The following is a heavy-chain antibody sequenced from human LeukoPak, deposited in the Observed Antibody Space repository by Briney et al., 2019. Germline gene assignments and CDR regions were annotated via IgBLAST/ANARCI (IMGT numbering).Heavy chain of an antibody. CDR2: IYSDGST. D-gene: IGHD2-15*01. Sequence: GGSLRLSCAASGFTVRSNYMSWVRQAPGKGLEWVSEIYSDGSTYYAASVKGRFSISRDNSKNTVYLQMNFLRAEDTAVYYCASEGRKSRGVDIVRKKETGYYYYMDVWGKGTTVTVSS. J-gene: IGHJ6*03. V-gene: IGHV3-53*01. CDR1: GFTVRSNY. CDR3: ASEGRKSRGVDIVRKKETGYYYYMDV.